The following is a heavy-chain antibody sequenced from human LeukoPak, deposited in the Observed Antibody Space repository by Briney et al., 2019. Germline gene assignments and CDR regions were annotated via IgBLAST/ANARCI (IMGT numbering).Heavy chain of an antibody. D-gene: IGHD1-1*01. V-gene: IGHV1-2*02. CDR2: INPNSGDT. CDR3: ARDGNFDI. J-gene: IGHJ3*02. Sequence: GASVKVSCKASGHTFTRYYMHWVRQAPGQGLEWMGWINPNSGDTNYAQKFQGRVTMTRDTSISTAYMELSRLTSDDTAVYYCARDGNFDIWGQGTMVTVSS. CDR1: GHTFTRYY.